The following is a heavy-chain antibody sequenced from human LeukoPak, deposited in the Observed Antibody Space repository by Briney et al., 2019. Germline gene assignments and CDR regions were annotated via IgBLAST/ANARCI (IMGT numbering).Heavy chain of an antibody. CDR1: GYTFTGYY. Sequence: ASVKVSCKASGYTFTGYYMHWVRPAPGQGLEWMGWINPNSGGTNYAQKFQGRVTMTRDTSISTAYMELSRLRSDDTAVYYCARDRGYGDAAFDIWGQGTMVTVSS. D-gene: IGHD4-17*01. CDR2: INPNSGGT. CDR3: ARDRGYGDAAFDI. V-gene: IGHV1-2*02. J-gene: IGHJ3*02.